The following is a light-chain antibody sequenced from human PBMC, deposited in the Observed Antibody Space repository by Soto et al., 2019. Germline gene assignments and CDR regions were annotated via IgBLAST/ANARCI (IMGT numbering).Light chain of an antibody. CDR1: QSLLSSSNNKNF. J-gene: IGKJ5*01. CDR3: QLSSNSLIP. V-gene: IGKV4-1*01. CDR2: WAS. Sequence: MLIPTPDSLAVSTNERATINCKSSQSLLSSSNNKNFLAWYQHKSGQPPKLLVYWASTRNSGVPDRFSGSGSGAHFTLTICSLQAEDVAVYYCQLSSNSLIPFGQGTRLEIK.